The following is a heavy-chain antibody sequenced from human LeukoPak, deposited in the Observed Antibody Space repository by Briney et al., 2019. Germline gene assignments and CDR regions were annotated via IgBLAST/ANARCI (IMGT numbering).Heavy chain of an antibody. CDR3: ARRYGSGSYSRG. Sequence: GGSLRLSCAASGFTVSSNYMSWVRQAPGKGLEWVSVIYSGGSTYYADSVKGRFTISRDNSKNTLYLQMNSLRAEDTAVYYCARRYGSGSYSRGWSQGTLVTVSS. CDR1: GFTVSSNY. V-gene: IGHV3-66*04. J-gene: IGHJ4*02. D-gene: IGHD3-10*01. CDR2: IYSGGST.